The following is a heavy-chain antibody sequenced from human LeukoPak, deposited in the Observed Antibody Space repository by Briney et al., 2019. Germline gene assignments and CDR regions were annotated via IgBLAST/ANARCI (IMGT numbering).Heavy chain of an antibody. D-gene: IGHD3-16*01. CDR1: GFTFSSYS. J-gene: IGHJ4*02. CDR2: ISSSSSYI. CDR3: AREGGEGYFDY. V-gene: IGHV3-21*01. Sequence: PGGSLRLSCAASGFTFSSYSMNWVRQAPGKGLEWVSSISSSSSYIYYADSVKGRFTISRDNAKSSLYLQMNSLRAEDTAVYYCAREGGEGYFDYWGQGTLVTVSS.